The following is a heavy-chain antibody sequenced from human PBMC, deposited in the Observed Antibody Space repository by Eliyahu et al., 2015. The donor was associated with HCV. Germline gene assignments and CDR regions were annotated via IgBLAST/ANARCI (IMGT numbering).Heavy chain of an antibody. CDR3: AHAVARSGWYNKLVFCFDY. D-gene: IGHD6-19*01. Sequence: QITLKESGPTLVKPTQTLTLTCTFSGFSLSTSGVGVGWIRQPPGKALEWLALIYWDEDKRYSPSLKSRLTITKDTSKNQVVLKMTNMDPVDTATYYCAHAVARSGWYNKLVFCFDYWGQGTLLTVSS. J-gene: IGHJ4*02. CDR1: GFSLSTSGVG. V-gene: IGHV2-5*02. CDR2: IYWDEDK.